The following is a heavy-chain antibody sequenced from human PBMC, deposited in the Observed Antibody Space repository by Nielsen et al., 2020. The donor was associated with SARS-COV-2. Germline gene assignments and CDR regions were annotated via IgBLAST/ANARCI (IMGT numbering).Heavy chain of an antibody. Sequence: VKVSCKASGYTFTSYDINWVRQATGQGLEWKGWMNPNSGNTGYAQKFQRRVTMTRNTSISTAYMELSSLRSEDTAVYYCARGPLGYSGYYFYWGQGTLVTVSS. CDR1: GYTFTSYD. J-gene: IGHJ4*02. CDR2: MNPNSGNT. CDR3: ARGPLGYSGYYFY. D-gene: IGHD3-22*01. V-gene: IGHV1-8*01.